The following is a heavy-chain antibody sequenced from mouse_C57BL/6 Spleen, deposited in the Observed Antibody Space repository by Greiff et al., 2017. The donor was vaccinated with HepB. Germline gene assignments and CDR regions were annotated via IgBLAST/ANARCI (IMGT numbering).Heavy chain of an antibody. D-gene: IGHD1-1*01. J-gene: IGHJ4*01. CDR1: GYTFTSYG. V-gene: IGHV1-81*01. CDR3: AREGNYGSPYAMDY. Sequence: QVQLKQSGAELARPGASVKLSCKASGYTFTSYGISWVKQRTGQGLEWIGEIYPRSGNTYYNEKFKGKATLTADKSSSTAYMELRSLTSEDSAVYFCAREGNYGSPYAMDYWGQGTSVTVSS. CDR2: IYPRSGNT.